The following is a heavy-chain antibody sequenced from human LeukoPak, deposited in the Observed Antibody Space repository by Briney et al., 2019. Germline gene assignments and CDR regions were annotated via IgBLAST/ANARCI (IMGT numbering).Heavy chain of an antibody. J-gene: IGHJ4*02. CDR1: GLAFTDYE. Sequence: GGSLRLSCVASGLAFTDYEMNWVRQAPGKGLEWLSYINNRGDHTHYIDSVRGRFIISRDNAQKSLFLQMNSLRVEDTAVYYCARAPKWSYTGYVGQWGQGTLVTVSS. D-gene: IGHD5-12*01. CDR3: ARAPKWSYTGYVGQ. CDR2: INNRGDHT. V-gene: IGHV3-48*03.